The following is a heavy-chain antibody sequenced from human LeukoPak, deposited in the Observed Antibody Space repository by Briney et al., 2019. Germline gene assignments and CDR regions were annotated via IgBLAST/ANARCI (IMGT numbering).Heavy chain of an antibody. Sequence: VGSLRLSCAASGFTFRNYNMNWVRQAPGKGLEWVSYISSSSSTIYYAGPVKGRFTISRDNAKNSLYLQMNSLRAEDTAVYYCARDSDPFSGYYDYWGQGTLVTVSS. D-gene: IGHD2-15*01. J-gene: IGHJ4*02. CDR2: ISSSSSTI. CDR3: ARDSDPFSGYYDY. V-gene: IGHV3-48*01. CDR1: GFTFRNYN.